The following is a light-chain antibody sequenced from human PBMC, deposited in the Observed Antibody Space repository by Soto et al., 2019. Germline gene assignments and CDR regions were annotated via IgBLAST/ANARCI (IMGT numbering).Light chain of an antibody. J-gene: IGKJ4*01. V-gene: IGKV4-1*01. CDR1: QRILYSSNNQNY. CDR2: WAS. CDR3: QPYYFSPPT. Sequence: DIVMTQSPDSLAVSLGERATINGQSSQRILYSSNNQNYLAWYQQKPGQPPKLLIYWASTRESGVPDRFSGSGSGTDFVLPISSLQAEDVAVYYCQPYYFSPPTFGGGTTVAIK.